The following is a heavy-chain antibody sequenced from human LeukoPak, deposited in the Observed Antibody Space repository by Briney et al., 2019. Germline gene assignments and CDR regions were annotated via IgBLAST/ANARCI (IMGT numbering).Heavy chain of an antibody. Sequence: GGSLRLSCAASGFTFSSYGMHWVRQAPGKGLEWVAVIWYDGSNKYYADSVKSRFTISRDNSKNTLYLQMNSLRAEDTAVYYCARDRYSSSSGWGRVDYWGQGTLVTVSS. CDR2: IWYDGSNK. V-gene: IGHV3-33*01. CDR1: GFTFSSYG. D-gene: IGHD6-6*01. CDR3: ARDRYSSSSGWGRVDY. J-gene: IGHJ4*02.